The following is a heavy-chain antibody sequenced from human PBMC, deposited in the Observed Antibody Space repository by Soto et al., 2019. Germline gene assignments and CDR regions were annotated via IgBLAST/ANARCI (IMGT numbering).Heavy chain of an antibody. CDR3: GVYYLYYYYYGMDV. CDR1: GFTFSSYA. J-gene: IGHJ6*02. CDR2: ISGSGGST. V-gene: IGHV3-23*01. D-gene: IGHD3-10*01. Sequence: LRLSCAASGFTFSSYAMSWVRQAPGKGLEWVSAISGSGGSTYYADSVKGRFTISRDNSKNTLYLQMNSLRAEDTAVYYCGVYYLYYYYYGMDVWGQGTTVTVSS.